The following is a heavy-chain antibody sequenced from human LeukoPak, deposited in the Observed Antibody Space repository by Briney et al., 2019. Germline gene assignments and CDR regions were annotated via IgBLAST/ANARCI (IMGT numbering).Heavy chain of an antibody. D-gene: IGHD4-17*01. Sequence: GGSLRLSCAASGFTFSSYGMSWVRQAPGKGLEWVSAISGSGGSTYYADSVKGRFTISGDNSKNTLYLQMNSLRAEDTAVYYCAKDRRLYTVTSGTFDYWGQGTLVTVSS. J-gene: IGHJ4*02. CDR3: AKDRRLYTVTSGTFDY. CDR2: ISGSGGST. V-gene: IGHV3-23*01. CDR1: GFTFSSYG.